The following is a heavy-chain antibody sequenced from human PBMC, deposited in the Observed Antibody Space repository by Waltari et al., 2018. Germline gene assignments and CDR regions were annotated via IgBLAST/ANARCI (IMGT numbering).Heavy chain of an antibody. Sequence: QLPFVQSGAVVRKPGASVKVSCKASVSTFCHYGISWVRQAPGQGLEGKGWIRGYNGDTKYAREFEGRLTVTTNTSTNTAHMELRSLRSDDTAVYYCARLYDSSAYYNTYLDPWGQGALVTVSS. CDR2: IRGYNGDT. D-gene: IGHD3-22*01. V-gene: IGHV1-18*01. CDR3: ARLYDSSAYYNTYLDP. J-gene: IGHJ5*02. CDR1: VSTFCHYG.